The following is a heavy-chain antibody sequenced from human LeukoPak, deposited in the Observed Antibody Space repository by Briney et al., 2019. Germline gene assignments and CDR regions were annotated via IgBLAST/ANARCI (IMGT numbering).Heavy chain of an antibody. D-gene: IGHD3-22*01. J-gene: IGHJ6*03. V-gene: IGHV4-31*03. Sequence: SQTLSLTCTVSGGSISSGGYYWSWIRQHPGKGLEWIGYIYYSGSTYYNPSLKSRVTISVDTSKNQFSLKLSSVTAADTAVYYCARGHYYDSSGYYYPYYYYYMDVWGKGTTVTVSS. CDR1: GGSISSGGYY. CDR3: ARGHYYDSSGYYYPYYYYYMDV. CDR2: IYYSGST.